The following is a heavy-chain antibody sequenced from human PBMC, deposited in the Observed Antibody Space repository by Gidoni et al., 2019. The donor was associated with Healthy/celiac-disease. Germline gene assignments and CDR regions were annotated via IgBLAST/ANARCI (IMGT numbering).Heavy chain of an antibody. D-gene: IGHD3-22*01. CDR3: AKDIGYYYDSSGYYDY. V-gene: IGHV3-9*01. J-gene: IGHJ4*02. CDR2: ISWNSGSI. CDR1: GFTFDDYA. Sequence: EVQLVESGGGLVQPGRSLRLSCAASGFTFDDYAMHLVRQAPGKGLEWVSGISWNSGSIGYADSVKGRFTISRDNAKNSLYLQMNSLIAEDTALYYCAKDIGYYYDSSGYYDYWGQGTLVTVSS.